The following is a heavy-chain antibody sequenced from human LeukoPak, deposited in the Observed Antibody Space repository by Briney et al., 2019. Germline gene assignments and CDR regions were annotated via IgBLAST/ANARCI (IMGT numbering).Heavy chain of an antibody. CDR3: ARDYDYVWGSYRYILDY. D-gene: IGHD3-16*02. CDR2: ISTISSYI. CDR1: GFTFSSYS. J-gene: IGHJ4*02. V-gene: IGHV3-21*01. Sequence: GGSLRLSCAASGFTFSSYSMNWVRQAPGKGMEWVSSISTISSYIYYADSVKGRFTISRDNGKISLYLQMTSLRAEDTAVYYCARDYDYVWGSYRYILDYWGQGTLVTVSS.